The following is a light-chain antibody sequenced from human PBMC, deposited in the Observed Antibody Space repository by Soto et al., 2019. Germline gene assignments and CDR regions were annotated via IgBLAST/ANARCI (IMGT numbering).Light chain of an antibody. J-gene: IGKJ4*01. V-gene: IGKV3-15*01. CDR2: GAS. CDR1: QSVSSN. Sequence: EIVLTQSRATLSVSPGERATLSCLASQSVSSNLAWYQQKPGQAPRLLMFGASTRATNIPARFSGSGSGTEFTLTISSLQSEDFAVYYCQQYFNWPPLTFGGGTKVDI. CDR3: QQYFNWPPLT.